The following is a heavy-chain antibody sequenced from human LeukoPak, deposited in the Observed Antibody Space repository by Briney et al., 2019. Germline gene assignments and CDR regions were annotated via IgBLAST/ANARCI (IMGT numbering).Heavy chain of an antibody. D-gene: IGHD3-16*01. V-gene: IGHV4-61*02. CDR1: GGSISSGSYY. Sequence: PSETLSLTCTVSGGSISSGSYYWSWIRQPAGKGLEWIGRIYTSGNTNYNPSLKSRVTISVGTSKNQFSLRLSSVTAADTAVYYCAREGWGHNWFGPWGQGTLVTVSS. CDR3: AREGWGHNWFGP. CDR2: IYTSGNT. J-gene: IGHJ5*02.